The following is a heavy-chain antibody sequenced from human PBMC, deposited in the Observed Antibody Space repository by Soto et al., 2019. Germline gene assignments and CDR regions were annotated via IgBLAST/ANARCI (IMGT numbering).Heavy chain of an antibody. CDR3: ARAAPSRISSYGMDV. D-gene: IGHD6-6*01. J-gene: IGHJ6*02. V-gene: IGHV4-30-4*01. Sequence: PSETLSLTCSVSGDSVSNGDYSWSWIRQPPGKGLEWIGYIYYIAGPYYNPSLQSRVTISMDTSKNQVSLNLNSVTAADTAVYYCARAAPSRISSYGMDVWGQGTTVTVSS. CDR1: GDSVSNGDYS. CDR2: IYYIAGP.